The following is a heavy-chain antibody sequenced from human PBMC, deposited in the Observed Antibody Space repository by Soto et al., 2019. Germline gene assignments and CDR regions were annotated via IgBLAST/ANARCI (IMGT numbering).Heavy chain of an antibody. CDR1: GYTLTELS. CDR2: FDPEDGET. V-gene: IGHV1-24*01. D-gene: IGHD6-19*01. CDR3: ATSKTVAGTYYYYYYGMDV. Sequence: ASVKVSCKVSGYTLTELSMHWVRQAPGKGLEWMGGFDPEDGETIYAQRFQGRVTMTEDTSTDTAYMELSSLRSEDTAVYYCATSKTVAGTYYYYYYGMDVWGLGTTVTVSS. J-gene: IGHJ6*02.